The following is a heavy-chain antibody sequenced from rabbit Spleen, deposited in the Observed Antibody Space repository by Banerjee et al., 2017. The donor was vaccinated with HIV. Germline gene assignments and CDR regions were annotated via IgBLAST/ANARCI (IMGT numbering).Heavy chain of an antibody. CDR3: ARDKRDGTYGDYDL. Sequence: QSLEESGGDLVKPGASLTLTCTASGVSFSSSSYMCWVRQAPGKGLELIGCIKPGSDNTAYATWAKGRFTISKTSSTTVTLQMTSLTAADTATYFCARDKRDGTYGDYDLWGPGTLVTVS. J-gene: IGHJ6*01. CDR2: IKPGSDNT. CDR1: GVSFSSSSY. D-gene: IGHD2-1*01. V-gene: IGHV1S40*01.